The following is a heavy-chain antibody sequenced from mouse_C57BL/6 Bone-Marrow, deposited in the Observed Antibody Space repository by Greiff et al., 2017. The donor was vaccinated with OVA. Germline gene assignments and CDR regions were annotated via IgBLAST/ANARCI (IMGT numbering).Heavy chain of an antibody. CDR2: IDPETGGT. V-gene: IGHV1-15*01. CDR3: TTRTYGSRAYFVY. Sequence: QVQLKQSGAELVRPGASVTLSCKASGYTFTDYEMHWVKQTPVHGLEWIGAIDPETGGTAYNQKFKGKAILTADKSSSTAYMELRSLTSEDSAVYYCTTRTYGSRAYFVYWGQGTTLTVSS. CDR1: GYTFTDYE. J-gene: IGHJ2*01. D-gene: IGHD1-1*01.